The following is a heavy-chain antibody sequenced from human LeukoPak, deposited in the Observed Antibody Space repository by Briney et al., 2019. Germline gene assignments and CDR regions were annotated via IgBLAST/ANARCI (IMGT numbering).Heavy chain of an antibody. J-gene: IGHJ3*02. D-gene: IGHD2-21*02. CDR1: GFTFSDYY. V-gene: IGHV3-11*01. CDR3: ARETLGVTAFDI. Sequence: GGSLRLSCAASGFTFSDYYMSWIRQAPGKGLEWVSYISNSGTIISYADSVKGRFTISRDNTKNSLYLQMNSLRAEDAAVYYCARETLGVTAFDIWGQGTMVTVSS. CDR2: ISNSGTII.